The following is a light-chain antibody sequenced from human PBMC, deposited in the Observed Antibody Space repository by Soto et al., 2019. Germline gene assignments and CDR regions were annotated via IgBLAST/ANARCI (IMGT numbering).Light chain of an antibody. Sequence: ETVMTQYPATLSVSPGERATLSCRASQSININLAWYQQKPGQAPRLLIYGESASATGIPARFSGTGSGTEFTLTISSLQSEDFAVYYCQQYNNWPWTFGQGTKVEIK. J-gene: IGKJ1*01. CDR1: QSININ. V-gene: IGKV3-15*01. CDR3: QQYNNWPWT. CDR2: GES.